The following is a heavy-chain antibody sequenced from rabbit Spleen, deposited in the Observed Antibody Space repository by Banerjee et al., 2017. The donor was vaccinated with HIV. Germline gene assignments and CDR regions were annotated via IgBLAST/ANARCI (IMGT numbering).Heavy chain of an antibody. D-gene: IGHD1-1*01. Sequence: QSLEESGGDLVKPGASLTLTCTASGFSLSSYYMCWVRQAPGKGLEWIACVYGGFDGGTYYASWAKGRFTISKTSSTTVTLQMTSLTAADTATYFCARSGASDGGYGASLGLWGPGTLVTVS. CDR1: GFSLSSYY. J-gene: IGHJ6*01. CDR3: ARSGASDGGYGASLGL. CDR2: VYGGFDGGT. V-gene: IGHV1S40*01.